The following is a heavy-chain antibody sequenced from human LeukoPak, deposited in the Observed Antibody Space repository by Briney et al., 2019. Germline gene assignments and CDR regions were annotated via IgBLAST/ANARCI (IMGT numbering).Heavy chain of an antibody. CDR3: ARAEHCSSTSCYKSTYMDV. CDR2: INHSGST. CDR1: GGSFSGYY. D-gene: IGHD2-2*02. Sequence: SETLSLTCAVYGGSFSGYYWSWIRQPPGKGLEWIGEINHSGSTNYNPSLKSRVTISVDTSKNQFSLKLSSVTAADTAVYYCARAEHCSSTSCYKSTYMDVWGKGTTVTVSS. J-gene: IGHJ6*03. V-gene: IGHV4-34*01.